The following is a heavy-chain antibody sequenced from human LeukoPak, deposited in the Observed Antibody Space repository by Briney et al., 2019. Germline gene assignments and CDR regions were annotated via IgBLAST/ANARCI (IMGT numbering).Heavy chain of an antibody. CDR2: INTNTGNP. CDR3: ARANMVRGVGSFFDRNWFDP. J-gene: IGHJ5*02. Sequence: ASVKVSCKASGGTFTNYAMNWVRQAPGQGLEWMGWINTNTGNPTYAQGFTGRFVFFLDTSVSTAYLQISSLKAEDTAVYYCARANMVRGVGSFFDRNWFDPWGQGTLVTVSS. V-gene: IGHV7-4-1*02. D-gene: IGHD3-10*01. CDR1: GGTFTNYA.